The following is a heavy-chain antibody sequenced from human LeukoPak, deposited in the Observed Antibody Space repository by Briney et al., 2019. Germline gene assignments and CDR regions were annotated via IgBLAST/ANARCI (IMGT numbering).Heavy chain of an antibody. V-gene: IGHV4-34*01. Sequence: KPSETLSLTCAVYGGSFSGYYWSWIRQPPGKGLEWIGEINHSGSTNYNPSLKSRVTISVDTSKNQFSLKLSSVTAADTAVCYCARDGRYCSGGSCYSIDYWGQGTLVTVSS. CDR3: ARDGRYCSGGSCYSIDY. D-gene: IGHD2-15*01. CDR1: GGSFSGYY. J-gene: IGHJ4*02. CDR2: INHSGST.